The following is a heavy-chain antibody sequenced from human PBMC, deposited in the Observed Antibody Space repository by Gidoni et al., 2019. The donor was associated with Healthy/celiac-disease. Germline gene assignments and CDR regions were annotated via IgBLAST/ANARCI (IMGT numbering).Heavy chain of an antibody. Sequence: EVQLVECGGGLVQPGGSLRRSCAASGFTLIIYWVGWVRQAQGKGLEWVANIKQDGSEKDYVDSVKGRFTISRDNAKNSLYLQMNSLRAEDTAVYYCAREAHYYDSSGYYSDYWGQGTLVTVSS. D-gene: IGHD3-22*01. V-gene: IGHV3-7*05. CDR2: IKQDGSEK. J-gene: IGHJ4*02. CDR1: GFTLIIYW. CDR3: AREAHYYDSSGYYSDY.